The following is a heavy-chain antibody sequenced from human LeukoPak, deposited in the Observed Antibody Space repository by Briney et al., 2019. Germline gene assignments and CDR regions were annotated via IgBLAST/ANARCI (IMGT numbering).Heavy chain of an antibody. CDR3: VREATWGQRYFDH. Sequence: GRSLRLSCVMSTFTFNNHGMHWVRQAPGKGLEWVAVIASDGGVKQYAYSVKGRFTLSRDNSKNTVYLQMNNVIVEDTAVYYRVREATWGQRYFDHWGQGTPVTVYS. V-gene: IGHV3-30*03. CDR2: IASDGGVK. CDR1: TFTFNNHG. J-gene: IGHJ4*02. D-gene: IGHD6-25*01.